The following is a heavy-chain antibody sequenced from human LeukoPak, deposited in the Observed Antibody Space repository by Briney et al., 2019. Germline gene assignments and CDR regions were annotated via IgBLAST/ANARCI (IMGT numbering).Heavy chain of an antibody. CDR1: GGSISSSSYY. D-gene: IGHD3-10*01. CDR3: ARSGLLWFGSFDY. V-gene: IGHV4-39*01. J-gene: IGHJ4*02. CDR2: IYYSGST. Sequence: SETLSPTCTVSGGSISSSSYYWGWIRQPPGKGLEWIGSIYYSGSTYYNPSLKSRVTISVDTSKNQFSLKLSSVTAADTAVYYCARSGLLWFGSFDYWGQGTLVTVSS.